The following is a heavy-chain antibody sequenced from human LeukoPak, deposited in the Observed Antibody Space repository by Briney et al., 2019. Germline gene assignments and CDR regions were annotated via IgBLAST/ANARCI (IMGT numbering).Heavy chain of an antibody. CDR2: ISWNSGSI. CDR1: GFTFSSHW. D-gene: IGHD6-19*01. CDR3: AKAYSGWYQYYFDY. J-gene: IGHJ4*02. Sequence: GGSLRLSCAASGFTFSSHWMHWVRQAPGKGLEWVSGISWNSGSIGYADSVEGRFTISRDNAKNSLYLQMNSLRAEDTALYYCAKAYSGWYQYYFDYWGQGTLVTVSS. V-gene: IGHV3-9*01.